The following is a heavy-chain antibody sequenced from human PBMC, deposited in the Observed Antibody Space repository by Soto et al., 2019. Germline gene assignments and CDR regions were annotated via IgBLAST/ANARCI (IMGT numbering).Heavy chain of an antibody. J-gene: IGHJ6*02. CDR1: EFSFGDYA. CDR3: TRWYSSRRNSPHQAMDV. CDR2: IRGKAYGGAV. V-gene: IGHV3-49*04. Sequence: GGSLRLSCTGSEFSFGDYAMTWVRQAQGKGLEWVACIRGKAYGGAVEYAASVKGRFTISRDDSKSIAYLQMDSLKREDSGVYYCTRWYSSRRNSPHQAMDVWGQGTTVTVSS. D-gene: IGHD2-2*01.